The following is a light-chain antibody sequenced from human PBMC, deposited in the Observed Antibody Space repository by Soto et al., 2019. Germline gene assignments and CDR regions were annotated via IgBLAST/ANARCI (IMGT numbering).Light chain of an antibody. Sequence: QSALTQPASVSGSPGQSITISCTGTSSDVGGYNYVSWYQQHPGKAPKLMIYEVSNRPSGVSNRFSGSKSGNTASLTISGIQAEDEADYYCRSYTSSSTLEVFGGGTKLTVL. V-gene: IGLV2-14*01. J-gene: IGLJ2*01. CDR3: RSYTSSSTLEV. CDR1: SSDVGGYNY. CDR2: EVS.